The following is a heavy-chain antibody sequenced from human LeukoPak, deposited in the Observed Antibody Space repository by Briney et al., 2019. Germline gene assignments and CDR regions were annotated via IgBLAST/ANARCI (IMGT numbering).Heavy chain of an antibody. CDR2: IIPIFGTA. CDR1: GGTISSYA. J-gene: IGHJ5*02. Sequence: SVKVSCKASGGTISSYAISWVRQAPGQGLEWMGGIIPIFGTANYAQKFQGRVTITTDESTSTAYMELSSLRSEDTAVYYCARDPSYNWNRNNWFDPWGQGTLVTVSS. D-gene: IGHD1/OR15-1a*01. CDR3: ARDPSYNWNRNNWFDP. V-gene: IGHV1-69*05.